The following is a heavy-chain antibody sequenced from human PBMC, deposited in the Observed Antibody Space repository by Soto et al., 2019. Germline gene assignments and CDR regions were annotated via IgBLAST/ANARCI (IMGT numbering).Heavy chain of an antibody. Sequence: GGSLRLSCAASGFTFSSYGMHWVRQAPGKGLEWVAVIWYDGSNKYYADSVKGRFTISRDNSKNTLYLQMNSLRAEDTAVYYCARSIAVAGTPPYYYYYMDVWDKGTTVTVSS. J-gene: IGHJ6*03. CDR1: GFTFSSYG. D-gene: IGHD6-19*01. CDR2: IWYDGSNK. CDR3: ARSIAVAGTPPYYYYYMDV. V-gene: IGHV3-33*01.